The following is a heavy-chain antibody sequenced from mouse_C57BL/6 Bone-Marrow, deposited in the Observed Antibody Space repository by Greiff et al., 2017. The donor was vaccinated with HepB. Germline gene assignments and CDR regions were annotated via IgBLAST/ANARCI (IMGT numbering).Heavy chain of an antibody. V-gene: IGHV1-39*01. CDR3: AREEGYGNCVWFAY. D-gene: IGHD2-1*01. J-gene: IGHJ3*01. CDR1: GYSFTDYN. CDR2: INPNYGTT. Sequence: EVQLQQSGPELVKPGASVKISCKASGYSFTDYNMNWVKQSNGKSLEWIGVINPNYGTTRYNQKFKGKVTVTVDQSSSTTYMQLNSLTSEDSAVYYCAREEGYGNCVWFAYWGQGTLVTVSA.